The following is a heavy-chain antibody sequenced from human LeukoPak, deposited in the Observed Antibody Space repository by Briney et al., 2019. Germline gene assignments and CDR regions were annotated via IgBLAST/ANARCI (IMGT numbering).Heavy chain of an antibody. V-gene: IGHV3-23*01. J-gene: IGHJ4*02. D-gene: IGHD3-22*01. CDR3: AKGDYYDSSGYLDY. CDR2: ISGSGGST. Sequence: GGSLRLSCAASGFTVSNNYMSWVRQAPGKGLEWVSAISGSGGSTYYADSVKGRFTISRDNSKNTLYLQMNSLRAEDTAVYYCAKGDYYDSSGYLDYWGQGTLVTVSS. CDR1: GFTVSNNY.